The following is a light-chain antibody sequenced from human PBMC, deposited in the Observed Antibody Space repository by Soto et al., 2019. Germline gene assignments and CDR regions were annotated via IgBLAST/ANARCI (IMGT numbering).Light chain of an antibody. CDR2: GAS. CDR3: QQYNSWPRT. V-gene: IGKV3-15*01. Sequence: EIVMTQSPATLSVSPGERATLSCRASQSVAGNLAWYQQKPGQAPRLLIYGASTRATGIPARFSGSGSGTEFTLTISSLQSEDFAVYYCQQYNSWPRTFGQGTKVEIK. CDR1: QSVAGN. J-gene: IGKJ1*01.